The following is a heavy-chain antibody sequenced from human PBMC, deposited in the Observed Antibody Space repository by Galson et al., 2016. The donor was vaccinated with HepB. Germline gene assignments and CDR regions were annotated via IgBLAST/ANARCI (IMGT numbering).Heavy chain of an antibody. CDR3: AKTGDTTGWDSYFDL. CDR1: GFSFSTYA. Sequence: SLRLSCAASGFSFSTYAMHWVRQSPGKGLEWVTMMSYDGSSKYYGDSVKGRFTISRDNSKNSLYLRMNSLRAEDTAVYYYAKTGDTTGWDSYFDLWGRGTLVTVSS. D-gene: IGHD6-19*01. V-gene: IGHV3-30*18. J-gene: IGHJ2*01. CDR2: MSYDGSSK.